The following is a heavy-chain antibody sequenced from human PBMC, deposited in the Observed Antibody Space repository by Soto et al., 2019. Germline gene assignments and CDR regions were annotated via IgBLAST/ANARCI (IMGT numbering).Heavy chain of an antibody. V-gene: IGHV4-34*01. CDR1: GGSFSGYY. D-gene: IGHD3-16*01. Sequence: SETLSLTCAVYGGSFSGYYWSWIRQPPGKGLEWIGEINHSGSTNYNPSLKSRVTISVDTSKNQFSLKLSSVTAADTAVYYCARGPPRLRWKAEYYFDYWGQGTLVTVSS. CDR3: ARGPPRLRWKAEYYFDY. CDR2: INHSGST. J-gene: IGHJ4*02.